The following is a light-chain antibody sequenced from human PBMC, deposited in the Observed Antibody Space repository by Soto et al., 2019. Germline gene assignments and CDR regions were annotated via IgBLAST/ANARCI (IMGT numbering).Light chain of an antibody. CDR2: LGS. V-gene: IGKV2-28*01. J-gene: IGKJ1*01. CDR3: MQALQTPWT. Sequence: DIVMTQSPLSLPVTPGEPASISCRSSQSLLHSNGYNYFDWYLQKPGQSPQLLIYLGSNRASGVPXRFSGSGXGTDXXLKXXRVEAEDVGXYYCMQALQTPWTFGQGTKVEIK. CDR1: QSLLHSNGYNY.